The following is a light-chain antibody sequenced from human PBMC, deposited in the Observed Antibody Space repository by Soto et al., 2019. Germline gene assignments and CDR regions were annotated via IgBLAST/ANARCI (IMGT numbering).Light chain of an antibody. CDR2: DVS. V-gene: IGLV2-14*01. CDR1: SSDVGGYNY. J-gene: IGLJ1*01. Sequence: QSVLTQPASVSGSPGQSITISCTGTSSDVGGYNYVSWYQQHPGKAHKFMIYDVSNRPSGVSNRFSGSKSGNPASLTISGLQAEDEADYYCSSYTTSNTRQIVFGTGTKLTVL. CDR3: SSYTTSNTRQIV.